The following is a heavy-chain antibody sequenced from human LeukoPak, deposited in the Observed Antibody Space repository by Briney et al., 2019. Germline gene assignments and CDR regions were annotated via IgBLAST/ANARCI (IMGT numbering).Heavy chain of an antibody. CDR3: AGIAAAVAYMDV. V-gene: IGHV4-34*01. CDR2: INHSGST. J-gene: IGHJ6*03. D-gene: IGHD6-13*01. Sequence: SEKLSLTCAVYGGSFSGYYWSWIRQPPGKGLEWIGEINHSGSTNYNPSLKSRVTISVDTSKNQFSLKLSSVTAADTAVYYCAGIAAAVAYMDVWGKGTTVTVSS. CDR1: GGSFSGYY.